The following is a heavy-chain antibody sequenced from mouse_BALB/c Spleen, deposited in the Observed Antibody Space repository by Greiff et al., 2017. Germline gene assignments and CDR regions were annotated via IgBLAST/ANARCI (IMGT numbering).Heavy chain of an antibody. V-gene: IGHV1-82*01. CDR1: GYAFSSSW. Sequence: VQLQQSGPELVKPGASVKISCKASGYAFSSSWMNWVKQRPGQGLEWIGRIYPGDGDTNYNGKFKGKATLTADKSSSTAYMQLSSLTSVDSAVYFCARSRNGNYWFAYWGQGTLVTVSA. D-gene: IGHD2-1*01. CDR3: ARSRNGNYWFAY. CDR2: IYPGDGDT. J-gene: IGHJ3*01.